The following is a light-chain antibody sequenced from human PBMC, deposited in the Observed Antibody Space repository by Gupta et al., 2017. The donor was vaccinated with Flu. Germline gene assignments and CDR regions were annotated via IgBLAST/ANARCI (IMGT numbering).Light chain of an antibody. Sequence: SYVLTQPPSVSVAPGQTARITCGGNNIGSKSVHWYQQKPGQAPVLVVYEDSDRPSGITERFSGSNSGNTATLTITRVEAGDEADYYWQVWASSSVHLVLGTGTKLTVL. CDR3: QVWASSSVHLV. CDR2: EDS. V-gene: IGLV3-21*02. J-gene: IGLJ1*01. CDR1: NIGSKS.